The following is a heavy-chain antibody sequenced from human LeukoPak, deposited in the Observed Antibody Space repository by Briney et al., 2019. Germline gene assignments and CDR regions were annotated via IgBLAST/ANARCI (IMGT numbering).Heavy chain of an antibody. CDR3: AGAKNNYFNY. V-gene: IGHV3-21*01. J-gene: IGHJ4*02. CDR2: ISSSSNYI. Sequence: GGSLRLSCAASGFTFSSYAMSWVRQAPGKGLEWVSSISSSSNYIYYADSVKGRFTISRDNAKNSLLLQMNSLRAADTAVYYCAGAKNNYFNYWGQGTLVTVSS. CDR1: GFTFSSYA.